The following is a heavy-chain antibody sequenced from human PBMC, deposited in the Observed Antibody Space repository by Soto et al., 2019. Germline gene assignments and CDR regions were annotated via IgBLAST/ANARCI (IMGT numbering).Heavy chain of an antibody. D-gene: IGHD2-2*02. CDR2: IKQDGSEK. CDR3: ARSFRVVVPAAINYYYYGMDV. V-gene: IGHV3-7*01. CDR1: GFTFSSYW. Sequence: GGSLRLSCAASGFTFSSYWMSWVRQAPGKVLEWVANIKQDGSEKYYVDAVKGRFTISRDNAKNSLYLQMNSLRAEDTAVYYCARSFRVVVPAAINYYYYGMDVWGQGTTVTVSS. J-gene: IGHJ6*02.